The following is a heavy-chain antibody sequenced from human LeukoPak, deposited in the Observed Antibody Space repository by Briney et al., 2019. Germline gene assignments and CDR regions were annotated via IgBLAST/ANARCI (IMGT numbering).Heavy chain of an antibody. Sequence: PSETLSLTCTVSGGSISSYYWSWIRQPPGKGLEWIGYIYYSGSTNYNPSLKSRVTISVDTSKNQFSLKLGSVTAADTAVYYCARTNLLLWFGEPTGWFDPWGQGTLVTLSS. CDR1: GGSISSYY. D-gene: IGHD3-10*01. CDR2: IYYSGST. CDR3: ARTNLLLWFGEPTGWFDP. V-gene: IGHV4-59*08. J-gene: IGHJ5*02.